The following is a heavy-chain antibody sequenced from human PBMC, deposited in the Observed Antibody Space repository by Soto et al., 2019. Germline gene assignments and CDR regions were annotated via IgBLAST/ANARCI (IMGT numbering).Heavy chain of an antibody. CDR2: IYPGDSET. Sequence: GESLKISCKGSGYSFTSYWIGWVRQMPGKGLEWMGIIYPGDSETRYSPSFQGQVTISADKSISTAYLQWSSLKASDTAMYYCARGDYDILTGDYKSSYGMDVWGQGTTVTVSS. D-gene: IGHD3-9*01. CDR3: ARGDYDILTGDYKSSYGMDV. J-gene: IGHJ6*02. CDR1: GYSFTSYW. V-gene: IGHV5-51*01.